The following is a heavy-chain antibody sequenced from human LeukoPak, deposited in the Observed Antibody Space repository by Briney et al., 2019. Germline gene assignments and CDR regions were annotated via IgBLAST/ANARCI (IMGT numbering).Heavy chain of an antibody. J-gene: IGHJ1*01. Sequence: GASVKVSCKASGGTFSSYAISWVRQAPGQGLEWMGVIIPILGTANFAQKFQGRVTITADKTTSTAYMELSSLRSEDTAVYYCARASNDYGDYQYFQHWGQGTLVTVSS. CDR1: GGTFSSYA. D-gene: IGHD4-17*01. V-gene: IGHV1-69*10. CDR2: IIPILGTA. CDR3: ARASNDYGDYQYFQH.